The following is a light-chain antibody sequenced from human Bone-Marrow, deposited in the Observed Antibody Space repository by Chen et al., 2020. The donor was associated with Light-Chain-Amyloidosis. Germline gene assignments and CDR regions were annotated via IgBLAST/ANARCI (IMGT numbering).Light chain of an antibody. V-gene: IGLV1-44*01. CDR2: SND. Sequence: QSVLTQPPSASGTPGQRVTVSCSCSSSNIGSNTVNWYQQLPGTAPKLLIYSNDLRPSGVPDRFSGSKSGTSASLVVTGLQSDDEADYFCATWDDSLRGRLFGTGTKVTVL. CDR3: ATWDDSLRGRL. J-gene: IGLJ1*01. CDR1: SSNIGSNT.